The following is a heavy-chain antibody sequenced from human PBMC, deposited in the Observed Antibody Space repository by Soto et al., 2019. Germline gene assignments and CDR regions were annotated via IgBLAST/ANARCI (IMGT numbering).Heavy chain of an antibody. Sequence: SSETLSLTCTVSGGSISSYYWSWIRQPPGKGLEWIGYIYYSGSTNYNPSLKSRVTISVDTSKNQFSLKLSSVTAADTAVYYCARGLGHWGRTTFDYWGQGTLVTVSS. J-gene: IGHJ4*02. CDR2: IYYSGST. CDR1: GGSISSYY. V-gene: IGHV4-59*01. CDR3: ARGLGHWGRTTFDY. D-gene: IGHD1-7*01.